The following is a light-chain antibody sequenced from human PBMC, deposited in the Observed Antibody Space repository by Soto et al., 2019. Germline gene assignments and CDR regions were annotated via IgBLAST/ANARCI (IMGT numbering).Light chain of an antibody. J-gene: IGKJ1*01. V-gene: IGKV1-39*01. CDR1: QGISTY. Sequence: DIQMTQSPSSLSASVGDRVTITCRASQGISTYLKWYQQKPGKAPKLLIFAASSLQCGVPSRFSGSGSGTEFTLTISSLQPEDFATYYCQQSYSTPPTFGQGTKVEIK. CDR2: AAS. CDR3: QQSYSTPPT.